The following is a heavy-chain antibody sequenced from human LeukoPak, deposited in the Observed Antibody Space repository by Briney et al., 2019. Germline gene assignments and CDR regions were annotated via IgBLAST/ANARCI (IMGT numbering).Heavy chain of an antibody. CDR3: ARRNYGDSRRWVDP. CDR1: GFTFSSYA. Sequence: GGSLRLSCAASGFTFSSYAMHWVRQAPGKGLGWVAVISYDGSNRYYADSVKGRFTISRDNSKNTLYLQMNSLRAEDTAVYYCARRNYGDSRRWVDPWGQGTLVTVSS. D-gene: IGHD4-17*01. V-gene: IGHV3-30-3*01. CDR2: ISYDGSNR. J-gene: IGHJ5*02.